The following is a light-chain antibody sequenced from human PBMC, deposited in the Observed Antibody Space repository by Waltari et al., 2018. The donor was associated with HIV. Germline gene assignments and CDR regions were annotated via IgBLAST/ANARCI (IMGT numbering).Light chain of an antibody. CDR3: SAWDRSLSAVI. Sequence: QAGLTQPPPVSKGLRQTATLTCTGESNNVGNQGTTWLQQHQRHPPKLLFYKNNNRPSGISERFSAAKSGNTASLTITGLQPEDEADYFCSAWDRSLSAVIFGGGTTLIVL. CDR1: SNNVGNQG. J-gene: IGLJ2*01. V-gene: IGLV10-54*04. CDR2: KNN.